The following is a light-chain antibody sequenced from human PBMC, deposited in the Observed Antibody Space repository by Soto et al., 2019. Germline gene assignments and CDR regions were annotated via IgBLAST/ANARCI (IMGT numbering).Light chain of an antibody. CDR2: GVS. CDR1: QSVSRN. J-gene: IGKJ2*01. V-gene: IGKV3-15*01. CDR3: QQYNNWPPYT. Sequence: EIVMTQSPVTLSVSPGERVTLSCRASQSVSRNLAWYQQKPGQAPRLLIYGVSTRATGIPARFSGSGSWTAFSLPISSLQSEDFSVYYCQQYNNWPPYTFGQGTKLEI.